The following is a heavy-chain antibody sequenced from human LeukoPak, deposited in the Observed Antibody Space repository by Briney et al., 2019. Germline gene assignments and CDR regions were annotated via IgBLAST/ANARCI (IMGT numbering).Heavy chain of an antibody. CDR2: SVPMSDTK. CDR1: GGSFGDFA. CDR3: AATSIIFNWFDP. V-gene: IGHV1-69*05. J-gene: IGHJ5*02. Sequence: SVKVSCKASGGSFGDFAIIWVRQAPGHGLEWMGRSVPMSDTKDYAQKFQGRVTFTTDESTTTAHMEVSNLSPEDTAVYYCAATSIIFNWFDPWGQGTLVTVSS. D-gene: IGHD1-14*01.